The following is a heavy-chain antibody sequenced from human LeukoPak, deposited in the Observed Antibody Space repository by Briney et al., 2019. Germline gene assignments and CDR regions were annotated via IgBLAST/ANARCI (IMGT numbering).Heavy chain of an antibody. V-gene: IGHV3-21*01. D-gene: IGHD1-26*01. CDR1: GFTFSSYS. CDR3: ARTTVGATTVYYYGMDV. Sequence: GGSLRLSCAASGFTFSSYSMNWVRQAPGKGLEWVSSISSSSSYIYYADSLKGRFTISRDNAKNSLYLQMNSLRAEDTAVYYCARTTVGATTVYYYGMDVWGQGTTVTVSS. CDR2: ISSSSSYI. J-gene: IGHJ6*02.